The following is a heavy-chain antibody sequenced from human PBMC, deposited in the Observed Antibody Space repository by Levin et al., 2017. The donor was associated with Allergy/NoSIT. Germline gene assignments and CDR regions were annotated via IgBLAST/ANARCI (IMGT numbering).Heavy chain of an antibody. D-gene: IGHD1-26*01. CDR2: ISAYNGNT. V-gene: IGHV1-18*01. J-gene: IGHJ6*02. CDR1: GYTFTSYG. CDR3: ARRRMELAWGAYYYYGMDV. Sequence: ASVKVSCKASGYTFTSYGISWVRQAPGQGLEWMGWISAYNGNTNYAQKLQGRVTMTTDTSTSTAYMELRSLRSDDTAVYYCARRRMELAWGAYYYYGMDVWGQGTTVTVSS.